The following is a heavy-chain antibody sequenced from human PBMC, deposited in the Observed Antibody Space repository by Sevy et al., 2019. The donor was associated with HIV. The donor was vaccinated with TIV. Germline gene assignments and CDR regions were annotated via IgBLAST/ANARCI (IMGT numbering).Heavy chain of an antibody. J-gene: IGHJ6*03. D-gene: IGHD2-15*01. CDR1: GGFISSYY. Sequence: SETLSLTCTVSGGFISSYYWTWIRQSPEKGLEWIGDIYYSGRPNSHPSLNSRVTISLDTSKNQFFLKLSSVTAADTAVYYCARAPLLFDYYSYYMDVWGKGTTVTVSS. CDR3: ARAPLLFDYYSYYMDV. V-gene: IGHV4-59*01. CDR2: IYYSGRP.